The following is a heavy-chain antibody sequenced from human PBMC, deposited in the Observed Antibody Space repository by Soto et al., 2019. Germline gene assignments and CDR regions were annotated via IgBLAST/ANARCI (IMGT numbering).Heavy chain of an antibody. CDR2: IYPGDSDT. D-gene: IGHD6-6*01. Sequence: GESLKISCKGSGYSFTSYWIGWVRQMPGKGLEWMGIIYPGDSDTRYSPSFQGQVTISADKSISTAYLQWSSLKASDTAMYYCARHPAFYSSWSGYYYYYGMDVWGQGTTVTVSS. V-gene: IGHV5-51*01. J-gene: IGHJ6*02. CDR1: GYSFTSYW. CDR3: ARHPAFYSSWSGYYYYYGMDV.